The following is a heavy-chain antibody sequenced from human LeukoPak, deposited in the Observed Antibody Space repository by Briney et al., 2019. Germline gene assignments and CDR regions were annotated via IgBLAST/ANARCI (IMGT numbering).Heavy chain of an antibody. Sequence: SETLSLTCTVSGGSISSYYWSWIRQPPGKGLEWIGYIYYSGSTNYNPSLKSRVTISVDTSKNQFSLKLSSVTAADTAVYYCAVRAGSYSNFDHWGQGTLVTVSS. J-gene: IGHJ4*02. CDR1: GGSISSYY. CDR3: AVRAGSYSNFDH. D-gene: IGHD1-26*01. V-gene: IGHV4-59*01. CDR2: IYYSGST.